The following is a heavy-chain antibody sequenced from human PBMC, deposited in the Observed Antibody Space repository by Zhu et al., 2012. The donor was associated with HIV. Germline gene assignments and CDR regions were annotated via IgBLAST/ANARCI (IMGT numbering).Heavy chain of an antibody. J-gene: IGHJ4*02. CDR1: GGSFRAYY. CDR3: ARGGSCSGGSCYFDY. V-gene: IGHV4-34*01. CDR2: INHSGST. Sequence: QVQLHQWGAGLLKPSETLSLTCAVYGGSFRAYYWSWIRQPPGKGLEWIGEINHSGSTNYNPSLKSRVTTSVDTSKNQFSLKLTSVTAADTAVYYCARGGSCSGGSCYFDYWGQGSLVTVSS. D-gene: IGHD2-15*01.